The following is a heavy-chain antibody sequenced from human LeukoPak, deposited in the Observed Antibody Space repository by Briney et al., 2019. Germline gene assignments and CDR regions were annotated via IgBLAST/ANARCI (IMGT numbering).Heavy chain of an antibody. J-gene: IGHJ4*02. V-gene: IGHV4-34*01. CDR2: INHSGST. Sequence: SETLSLTCAVYGGSFSGYYWSWIRQLPGKGLEWIGEINHSGSTNYNPSLKSRVAISVDTSKNQFSLKLSSVTAADTAVYYCAGSGYFWNYWGQGTLVTVSS. CDR1: GGSFSGYY. D-gene: IGHD3-22*01. CDR3: AGSGYFWNY.